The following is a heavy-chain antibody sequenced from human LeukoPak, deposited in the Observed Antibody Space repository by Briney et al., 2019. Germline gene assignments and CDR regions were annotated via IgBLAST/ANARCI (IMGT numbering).Heavy chain of an antibody. V-gene: IGHV1-2*02. D-gene: IGHD6-13*01. J-gene: IGHJ5*01. Sequence: GASVKVSCKASGYTFSNSYIHWVRQAPGQGLEWMGWINPNSGATNYTQNFHGRVTMTRDTSVTTAYMELSGLTSDDTAVFFCARDLGSTTAGPWYWLASWGQGTLVTVSS. CDR3: ARDLGSTTAGPWYWLAS. CDR2: INPNSGAT. CDR1: GYTFSNSY.